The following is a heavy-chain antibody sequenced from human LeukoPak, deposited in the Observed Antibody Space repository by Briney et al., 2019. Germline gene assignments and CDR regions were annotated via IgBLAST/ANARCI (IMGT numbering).Heavy chain of an antibody. CDR3: ARDPLGTRPGFDY. CDR2: IYSGGST. J-gene: IGHJ4*02. CDR1: GFTVSSNY. D-gene: IGHD1-1*01. Sequence: GGSLRLSCAASGFTVSSNYMSWVRQAPGKGLEWVSVIYSGGSTYYADSVKGRFTISRDNSKNTLYLQMNSLRAEDTAVYYCARDPLGTRPGFDYWGQGTLVTVSS. V-gene: IGHV3-53*01.